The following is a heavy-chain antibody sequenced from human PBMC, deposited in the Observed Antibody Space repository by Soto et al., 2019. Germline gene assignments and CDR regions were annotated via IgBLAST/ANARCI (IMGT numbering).Heavy chain of an antibody. D-gene: IGHD1-26*01. CDR1: GFTFSDAW. Sequence: GGSLRLSCAASGFTFSDAWLSWVGHAPGKGLEWVGRIKSKADGGATDYAAPVKGRFTISRDDSKNTLYLQMNSLKTEDTAVYSCTTAIPRSRWDSRVAGLGVWAQGTAVIVYS. CDR2: IKSKADGGAT. CDR3: TTAIPRSRWDSRVAGLGV. V-gene: IGHV3-15*01. J-gene: IGHJ6*02.